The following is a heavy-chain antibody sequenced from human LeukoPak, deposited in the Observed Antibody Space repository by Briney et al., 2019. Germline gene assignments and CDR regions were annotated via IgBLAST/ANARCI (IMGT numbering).Heavy chain of an antibody. J-gene: IGHJ5*02. D-gene: IGHD6-13*01. Sequence: PSETLSLTCSVSGYSISSGYYWGWIRQPPGKGLEWIGSIYYSGSTYYNPSLKSRVTISVDTSKNQFSLKLSSVTAADTAVYYCARQPHALGSSSWVNWFDPWGQGTLVTVSS. CDR3: ARQPHALGSSSWVNWFDP. CDR1: GYSISSGYY. V-gene: IGHV4-38-2*02. CDR2: IYYSGST.